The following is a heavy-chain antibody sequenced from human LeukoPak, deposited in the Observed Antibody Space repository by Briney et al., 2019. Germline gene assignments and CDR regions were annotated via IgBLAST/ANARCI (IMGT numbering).Heavy chain of an antibody. CDR2: MNPNSGNT. Sequence: ASVKVSCKASGYTFTSYDINWVRQATGQGLEWMGWMNPNSGNTGYAQKFQGRVTMTRNTSISTAYMELSSLRSEDTAVYYCATVKEGYSYGYYFDYWGQGTLVTVSS. J-gene: IGHJ4*02. V-gene: IGHV1-8*01. CDR1: GYTFTSYD. CDR3: ATVKEGYSYGYYFDY. D-gene: IGHD5-18*01.